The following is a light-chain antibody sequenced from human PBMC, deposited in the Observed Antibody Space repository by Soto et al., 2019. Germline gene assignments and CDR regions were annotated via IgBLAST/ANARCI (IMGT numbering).Light chain of an antibody. Sequence: QPVLTQPASLSASPGASASLTCTLRSGINVGTYKIYWYQQKAGSPPQYLLKYNSDSDKQQSSGVPSRFSGSKDASANAGILLISGLQTEDEADYYCMIWHSSAWVFGGGTKLTVL. CDR2: YNSDSDK. J-gene: IGLJ3*02. CDR3: MIWHSSAWV. V-gene: IGLV5-45*01. CDR1: SGINVGTYK.